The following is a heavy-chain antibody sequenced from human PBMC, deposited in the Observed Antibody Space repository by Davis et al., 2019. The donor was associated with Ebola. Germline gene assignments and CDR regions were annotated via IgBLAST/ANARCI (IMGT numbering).Heavy chain of an antibody. Sequence: GESLKISCAASGFTVSSNYMSWVRQAPGKGLVWVSRINSDGSSTSYADSVKGRFTISRDNAKNTLYLQMNSLRAEDTAVYYCARGPQGWSSGKSFYYGMDVWGQGTTVTVSS. CDR3: ARGPQGWSSGKSFYYGMDV. J-gene: IGHJ6*02. CDR2: INSDGSST. CDR1: GFTVSSNY. D-gene: IGHD6-19*01. V-gene: IGHV3-74*01.